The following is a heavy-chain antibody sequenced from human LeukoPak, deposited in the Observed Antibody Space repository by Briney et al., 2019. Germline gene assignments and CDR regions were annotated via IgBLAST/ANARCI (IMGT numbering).Heavy chain of an antibody. Sequence: GGSLRLSCAASGYTFSSYGMYWVRQAPGKGLEWVAVIWHDGSSEFYGESVKGRFSISRDDSKNKVYLKMNSLRGEDTALYFCARDSRGGWSGYLDYWGQGTLVIVSS. J-gene: IGHJ4*02. CDR3: ARDSRGGWSGYLDY. V-gene: IGHV3-33*07. CDR2: IWHDGSSE. D-gene: IGHD6-19*01. CDR1: GYTFSSYG.